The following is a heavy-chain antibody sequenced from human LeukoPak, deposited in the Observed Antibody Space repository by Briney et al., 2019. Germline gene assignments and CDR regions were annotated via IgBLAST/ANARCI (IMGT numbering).Heavy chain of an antibody. CDR3: ASSDDDYGSGSYYG. V-gene: IGHV3-33*01. J-gene: IGHJ4*02. Sequence: GGSLRLSCAASGFTFSSYGMHWVRQAPGKGLEWVAVIWCDGSNKYYADSVKGRFTISRDNSKNTLYLQMNSLRAEDTAVYYCASSDDDYGSGSYYGWGQGTLVTVSS. CDR2: IWCDGSNK. CDR1: GFTFSSYG. D-gene: IGHD3-10*01.